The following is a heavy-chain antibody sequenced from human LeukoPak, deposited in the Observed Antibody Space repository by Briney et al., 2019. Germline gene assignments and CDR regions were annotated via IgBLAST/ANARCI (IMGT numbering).Heavy chain of an antibody. CDR1: GGSMSGDY. Sequence: SETLSLTCSVSGGSMSGDYWNWIWQSPGDRLEWIGYVYCRGTTNYNPSLRSRISISIDTSSNQFSLTLTSVNTVDTAIYYCARGRSARRWDLPHLDLWGRGTLVTVSS. D-gene: IGHD4-23*01. CDR3: ARGRSARRWDLPHLDL. CDR2: VYCRGTT. J-gene: IGHJ4*02. V-gene: IGHV4-59*01.